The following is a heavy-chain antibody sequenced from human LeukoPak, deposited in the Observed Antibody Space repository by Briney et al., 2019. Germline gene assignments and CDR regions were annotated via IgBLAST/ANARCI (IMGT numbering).Heavy chain of an antibody. D-gene: IGHD4-17*01. CDR1: GFTFSSFA. J-gene: IGHJ5*02. Sequence: GGSLRLSCAASGFTFSSFAMHWVRQAPGKGLEWVADIWYNGSNKYYAESVKGRFTISRDNSKNTLHLQMNSLRAEDTAVYYCSRGGYGDYNNWLDPWGQGTLVIVSS. CDR2: IWYNGSNK. V-gene: IGHV3-33*01. CDR3: SRGGYGDYNNWLDP.